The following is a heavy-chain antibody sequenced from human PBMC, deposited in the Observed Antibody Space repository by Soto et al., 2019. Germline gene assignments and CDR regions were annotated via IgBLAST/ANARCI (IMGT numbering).Heavy chain of an antibody. Sequence: KPSETLSLTCTVSGGSVNSDNFYWSRIRQPPGRGLEWIGYIYYTGSTNYNPSLKSRVTISIDTSRNQSSLKLSSVTAADTAVYYCAREFSNSPEAFDSWGQGSLVTV. V-gene: IGHV4-61*01. CDR2: IYYTGST. CDR1: GGSVNSDNFY. D-gene: IGHD6-6*01. CDR3: AREFSNSPEAFDS. J-gene: IGHJ4*02.